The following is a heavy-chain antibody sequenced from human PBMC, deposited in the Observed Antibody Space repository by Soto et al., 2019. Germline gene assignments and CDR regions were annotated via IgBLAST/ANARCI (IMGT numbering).Heavy chain of an antibody. J-gene: IGHJ6*02. CDR1: GFTFSRRW. CDR2: INSDGTTT. D-gene: IGHD1-20*01. V-gene: IGHV3-74*01. CDR3: AADNSYALDV. Sequence: EVQLVQSGGGLVQPGGSLRISCAASGFTFSRRWMHWVRQAPGKGLVWVSYINSDGTTTNYADSEKGRFTISRDNAKNTVYLQMNSLRVEDTAVYFCAADNSYALDVWGQGTTVTVSS.